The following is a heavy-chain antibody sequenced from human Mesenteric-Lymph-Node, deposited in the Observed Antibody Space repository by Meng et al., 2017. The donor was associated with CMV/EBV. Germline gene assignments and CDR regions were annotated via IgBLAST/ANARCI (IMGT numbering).Heavy chain of an antibody. CDR2: IIRNFGTA. V-gene: IGHV1-69*06. J-gene: IGHJ4*02. Sequence: KASGGTVSGNAMSWVRQAPGQGLEWMGGIIRNFGTANYAQKYKRRVTITANKSTSTAYMELSSQRAEDTAVYCCASYSGSGSYSDYWGQGTLVTVSS. CDR3: ASYSGSGSYSDY. D-gene: IGHD3-10*01. CDR1: GGTVSGNA.